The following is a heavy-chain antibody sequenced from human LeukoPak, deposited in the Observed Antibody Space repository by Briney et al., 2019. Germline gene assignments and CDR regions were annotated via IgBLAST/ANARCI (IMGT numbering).Heavy chain of an antibody. D-gene: IGHD1-7*01. CDR1: GGSITSRIYY. V-gene: IGHV4-39*01. CDR3: ARQTGTTRIYFDT. J-gene: IGHJ4*02. CDR2: ISNSGST. Sequence: PSETLSLTCQVSGGSITSRIYYWHWIRQPPGKGLEWIGTISNSGSTYYNSSLKSRVTISVDTSKDQFSLKLSSVTAADTAVYYCARQTGTTRIYFDTWGQGTLVTVSS.